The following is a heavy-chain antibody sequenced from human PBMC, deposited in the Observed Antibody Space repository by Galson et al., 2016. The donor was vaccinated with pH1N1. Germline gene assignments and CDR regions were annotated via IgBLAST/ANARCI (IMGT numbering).Heavy chain of an antibody. CDR1: GFTFSSYS. Sequence: SLRLSCAASGFTFSSYSMNWVRQAPGKGLEWVSYISSSSSTIYYVDSVKGRFTISRDNAKNSLYLQMNSLRAEDTAVYYCARDQGGYGSGSFPAYYYYMDVWGKGTTVTVSS. CDR2: ISSSSSTI. D-gene: IGHD3-10*01. V-gene: IGHV3-48*04. CDR3: ARDQGGYGSGSFPAYYYYMDV. J-gene: IGHJ6*03.